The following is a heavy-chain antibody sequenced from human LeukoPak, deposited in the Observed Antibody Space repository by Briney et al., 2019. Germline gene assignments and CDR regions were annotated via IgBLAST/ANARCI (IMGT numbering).Heavy chain of an antibody. CDR1: GFTFSNYD. CDR2: VTGGGDTT. D-gene: IGHD3-10*01. V-gene: IGHV3-23*01. J-gene: IGHJ4*02. CDR3: AKRGSYFGGFDY. Sequence: GGSLRLSCAASGFTFSNYDMSWVRQAPGRGLEWVSAVTGGGDTTYYADSVKGRFTISRDNSKSTLYLQMNSLRAEDTAVYYCAKRGSYFGGFDYWGQGTLVTVSS.